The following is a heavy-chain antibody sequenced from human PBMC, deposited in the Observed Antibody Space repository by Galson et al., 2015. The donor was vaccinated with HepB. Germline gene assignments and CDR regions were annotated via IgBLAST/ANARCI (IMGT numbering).Heavy chain of an antibody. Sequence: ETLSLTCAVSGGSISSYYWSWIRQPPGKGLEWIGYIYYSGSTSYNPSLKSRLTISVDTSKNQFSLELSSVTTADTALYYCARVKSDYWSGYYRYYMYVWGKGTPVTVSS. V-gene: IGHV4-59*01. CDR2: IYYSGST. CDR3: ARVKSDYWSGYYRYYMYV. J-gene: IGHJ6*03. CDR1: GGSISSYY. D-gene: IGHD3-3*01.